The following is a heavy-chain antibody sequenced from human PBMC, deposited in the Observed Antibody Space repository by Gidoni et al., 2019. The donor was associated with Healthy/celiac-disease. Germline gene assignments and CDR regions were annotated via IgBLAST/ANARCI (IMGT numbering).Heavy chain of an antibody. D-gene: IGHD1-7*01. CDR1: GFTISHYY. V-gene: IGHV3-7*01. J-gene: IGHJ4*02. CDR3: ARDGRHRDWNLYY. CDR2: IKEDGNHK. Sequence: EVQLEESGGGLVLPGASLRLAWVVSGFTISHYYMSWVLQAPGKGLEWVADIKEDGNHKYNVESVKGRFTISRDSTTNLLYLQMNNLRADDTAVYYCARDGRHRDWNLYYWGQGTLVIVSS.